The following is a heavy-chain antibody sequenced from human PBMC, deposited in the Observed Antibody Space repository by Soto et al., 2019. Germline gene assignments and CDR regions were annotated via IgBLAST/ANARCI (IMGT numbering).Heavy chain of an antibody. V-gene: IGHV4-31*03. CDR1: GGSISSGGDY. CDR3: ARGSNDYGYPGAFDI. Sequence: SETLALTCTVSGGSISSGGDYWSWIRQHPGKGLEWIGYIYYSGSTYYNPSLKSRVTISVDTSKNQFSLKLSSVTAADKAGYYCARGSNDYGYPGAFDIWGQGTMVTVSS. CDR2: IYYSGST. J-gene: IGHJ3*02. D-gene: IGHD4-17*01.